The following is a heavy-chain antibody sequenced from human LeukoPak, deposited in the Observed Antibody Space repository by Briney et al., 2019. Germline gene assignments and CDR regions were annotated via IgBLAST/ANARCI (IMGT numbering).Heavy chain of an antibody. D-gene: IGHD6-13*01. Sequence: GGSLRLSCAASGFTFSDYNMNWVRKAPGKGLEWLSSITSSSSYIYYADSVKGRFTISRDNARDSLFLQMNSLRAEDTAVYYCARDLRGIAAAWGQGTLVTVSS. CDR2: ITSSSSYI. CDR3: ARDLRGIAAA. V-gene: IGHV3-21*01. J-gene: IGHJ5*02. CDR1: GFTFSDYN.